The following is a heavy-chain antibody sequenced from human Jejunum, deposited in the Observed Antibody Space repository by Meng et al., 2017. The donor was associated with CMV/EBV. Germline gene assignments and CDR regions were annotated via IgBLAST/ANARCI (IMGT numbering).Heavy chain of an antibody. CDR1: GFTVSSYW. Sequence: LSCAASGFTVSSYWMNWVRQAPGRGLEWVANIKYDGSQKYYVDSVKGRFTISRDNAKNSLYLQMNSLRAEDTAVYYCARGYNWNFDYWGQGTLVTVSS. D-gene: IGHD1-20*01. CDR2: IKYDGSQK. V-gene: IGHV3-7*04. CDR3: ARGYNWNFDY. J-gene: IGHJ4*02.